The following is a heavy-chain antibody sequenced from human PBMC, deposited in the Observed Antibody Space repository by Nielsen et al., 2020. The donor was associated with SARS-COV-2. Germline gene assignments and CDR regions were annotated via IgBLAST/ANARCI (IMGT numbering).Heavy chain of an antibody. J-gene: IGHJ4*02. V-gene: IGHV3-69-1*01. CDR3: ARQHYSDSSGSFGFYFDY. Sequence: GGSLRLSCAASGFIFSGYTMHWVRRAPGRGLEWVSSISLSSHISYADSMMGRFTVSRDNAKNTVSLQMNSLRDEDTAVYYCARQHYSDSSGSFGFYFDYWGQGTLVTVSS. CDR2: ISLSSHI. D-gene: IGHD3-22*01. CDR1: GFIFSGYT.